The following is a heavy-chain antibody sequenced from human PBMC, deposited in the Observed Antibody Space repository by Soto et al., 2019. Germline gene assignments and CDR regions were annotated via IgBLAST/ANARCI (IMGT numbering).Heavy chain of an antibody. V-gene: IGHV1-8*01. D-gene: IGHD6-6*01. CDR2: MNPNSGNT. CDR3: ARVYSSSSPSDY. Sequence: QVQLVQSGAEVKKPGASVKVSCKASGYTFTSYDINWVRQATGQGLEWMGWMNPNSGNTGYAQKSQGRVTMTRTTSISTAYMELSSLRSEDTAVYYCARVYSSSSPSDYWGQGTLVTVSS. J-gene: IGHJ4*02. CDR1: GYTFTSYD.